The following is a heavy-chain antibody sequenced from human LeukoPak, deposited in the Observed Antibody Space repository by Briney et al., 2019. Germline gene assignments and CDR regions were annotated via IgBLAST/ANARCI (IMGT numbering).Heavy chain of an antibody. Sequence: GGSLRLSCAASGFTFSSYGMHWVRQAPGKGLEWVAVIWYDGSNKYYADSVKGRFTISRDNSKNTLYLQMNSLRAEDTAVYYCARKMYSSGWYDGLDYWGQGTLVTVSS. J-gene: IGHJ4*02. V-gene: IGHV3-33*08. D-gene: IGHD6-19*01. CDR2: IWYDGSNK. CDR3: ARKMYSSGWYDGLDY. CDR1: GFTFSSYG.